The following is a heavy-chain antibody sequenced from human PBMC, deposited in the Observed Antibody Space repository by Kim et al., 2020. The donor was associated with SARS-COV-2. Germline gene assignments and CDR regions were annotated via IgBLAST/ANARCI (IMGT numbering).Heavy chain of an antibody. V-gene: IGHV5-51*01. D-gene: IGHD3-10*01. J-gene: IGHJ6*02. CDR3: ARWELAKSYGMDV. Sequence: YSPSFQGQVTISADKSISTAYLQWSSLKASDTAMYYCARWELAKSYGMDVWGQGTTVTVSS.